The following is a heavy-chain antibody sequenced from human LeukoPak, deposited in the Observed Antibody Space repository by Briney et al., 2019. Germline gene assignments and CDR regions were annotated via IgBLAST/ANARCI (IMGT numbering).Heavy chain of an antibody. V-gene: IGHV4-39*01. CDR1: GASISSSSYY. Sequence: SETLSLTCTVSGASISSSSYYWSWICQPPGKGLEWIGSMDYSGSTYYKPSLKSRVTISVDTSKNQFSLKLSSVTAADTAVYYCAGYSGSHLGAGAEYFQHWGQGTLVTVSS. J-gene: IGHJ1*01. CDR2: MDYSGST. CDR3: AGYSGSHLGAGAEYFQH. D-gene: IGHD1-26*01.